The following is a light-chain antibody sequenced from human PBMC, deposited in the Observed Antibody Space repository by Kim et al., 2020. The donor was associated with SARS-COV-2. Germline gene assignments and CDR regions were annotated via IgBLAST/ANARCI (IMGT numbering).Light chain of an antibody. Sequence: GQSITISCIGSSSDIGDYKLAGWYQQHPGKAPKLMIYDITNRHSWISSRFSGSKSGNTASLTISGLQGEDEAVYYCSSYTTSGNLVFGGGTKVTVL. J-gene: IGLJ2*01. CDR2: DIT. CDR3: SSYTTSGNLV. CDR1: SSDIGDYKL. V-gene: IGLV2-14*03.